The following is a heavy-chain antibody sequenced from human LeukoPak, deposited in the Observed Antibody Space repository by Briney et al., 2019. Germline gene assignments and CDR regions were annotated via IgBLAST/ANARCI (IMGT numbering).Heavy chain of an antibody. CDR2: ITNTGGNA. D-gene: IGHD1-7*01. J-gene: IGHJ4*02. Sequence: GGSLILSCAASGFTFSSYAMSWVRQAPGKGLDWVSVITNTGGNAYYADSVKGRFTISRDNSKNTLFLEMNSLRGDDTALYYCAVTLVGTTREFDFWGQGTLVTVSS. CDR3: AVTLVGTTREFDF. CDR1: GFTFSSYA. V-gene: IGHV3-23*01.